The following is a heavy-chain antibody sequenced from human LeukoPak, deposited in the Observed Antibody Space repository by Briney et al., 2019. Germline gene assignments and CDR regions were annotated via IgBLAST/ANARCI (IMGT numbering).Heavy chain of an antibody. CDR1: GGSISSGGYY. D-gene: IGHD6-25*01. CDR2: IYYSGST. V-gene: IGHV4-31*03. Sequence: SETLSLTCTVSGGSISSGGYYWSWIRQHPGKGLEWIGYIYYSGSTYYNPSLKSRVTISVDTSKNQFSLKLSSVTAADTAVYYCARQGGYPVHGMDVWGQGTTVTVSS. CDR3: ARQGGYPVHGMDV. J-gene: IGHJ6*02.